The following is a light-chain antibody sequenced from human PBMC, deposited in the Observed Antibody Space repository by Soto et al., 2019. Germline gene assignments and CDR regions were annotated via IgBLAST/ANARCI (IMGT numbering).Light chain of an antibody. CDR2: DVS. Sequence: QAVLTQPASVSGSPGQSITISCTGTSSDGGGYNYVSWYQQHPGKAPKLMIYDVSNRPSGVSNRFSGSKSGNTASLTISGLQAEDEADYYCTSYTSSSTLYVFGTGTKVTL. CDR3: TSYTSSSTLYV. CDR1: SSDGGGYNY. V-gene: IGLV2-14*01. J-gene: IGLJ1*01.